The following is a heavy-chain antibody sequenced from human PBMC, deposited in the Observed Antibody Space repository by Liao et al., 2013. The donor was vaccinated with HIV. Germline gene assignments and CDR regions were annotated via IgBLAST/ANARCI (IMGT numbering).Heavy chain of an antibody. CDR3: VAWRYTPSYYFYFMDV. D-gene: IGHD1-1*01. Sequence: QLQLQESGPGLVKPSETLSLTCTVSGGSISTSNYYWGWIRQPPGKGLEWIGSVYYTGSTYYNPSLKSRVTISVDTSKNQFSLKLSSVTAADTAVYYCVAWRYTPSYYFYFMDVWGKGTTVTVSS. V-gene: IGHV4-39*07. CDR1: GGSISTSNYY. CDR2: VYYTGST. J-gene: IGHJ6*03.